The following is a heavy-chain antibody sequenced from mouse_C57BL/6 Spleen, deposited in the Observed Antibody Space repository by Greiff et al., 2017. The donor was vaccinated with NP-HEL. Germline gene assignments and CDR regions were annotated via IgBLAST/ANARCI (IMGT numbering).Heavy chain of an antibody. V-gene: IGHV5-17*01. CDR3: ARKDYSSYLWYFDV. CDR2: ISSGSSTI. J-gene: IGHJ1*03. D-gene: IGHD2-5*01. CDR1: GFTFSDYG. Sequence: VQLKESGGGLVKPGGSLKLSCAASGFTFSDYGMHWVRQAPEKGLEWVAYISSGSSTIYYADTVTGRFTISRDNAKNTLFLQMTSLRSEDTAMYYCARKDYSSYLWYFDVWGTGTTVTVSS.